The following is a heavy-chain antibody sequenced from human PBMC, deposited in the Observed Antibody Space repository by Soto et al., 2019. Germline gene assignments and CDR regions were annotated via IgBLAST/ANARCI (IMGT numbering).Heavy chain of an antibody. J-gene: IGHJ4*02. Sequence: PGESLKISCQASGYIFHNYWIGWVRQMPGKGLEWLGIIYPGDSNIRYSPSFQGQVTISADKSLSTTHLHWSSLKASDTAMYYCARQRYFDYWGQGTLVTVSS. CDR3: ARQRYFDY. CDR1: GYIFHNYW. CDR2: IYPGDSNI. V-gene: IGHV5-51*01.